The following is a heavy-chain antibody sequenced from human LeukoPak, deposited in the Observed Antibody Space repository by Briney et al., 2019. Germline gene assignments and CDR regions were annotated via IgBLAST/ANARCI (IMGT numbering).Heavy chain of an antibody. D-gene: IGHD3-22*01. CDR3: ARGDYETSGYKFDY. V-gene: IGHV1-2*06. CDR2: IIPNSGGT. J-gene: IGHJ4*02. CDR1: GYTFTGYY. Sequence: GESLKISCKASGYTFTGYYMHWVRPAPGQGLEWMGRIIPNSGGTNSGQKFQGRLTMTRDTSISTAYMELSRLSSDDTAVYYCARGDYETSGYKFDYWGQGTLVTVSS.